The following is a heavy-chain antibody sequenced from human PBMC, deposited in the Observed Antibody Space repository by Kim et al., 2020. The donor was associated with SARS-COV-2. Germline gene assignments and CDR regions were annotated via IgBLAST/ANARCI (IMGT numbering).Heavy chain of an antibody. CDR2: ISAYNGNT. Sequence: ASVKVSCKASGYTFTSYGISWVRQAPGQGLEWMGWISAYNGNTNYAQKLQGRVTMTTDTSTSTAYMELRSLRSDDTAVYYCAQTDLLFWFGELYYWGQGTLVTVAS. D-gene: IGHD3-10*01. V-gene: IGHV1-18*01. J-gene: IGHJ4*02. CDR3: AQTDLLFWFGELYY. CDR1: GYTFTSYG.